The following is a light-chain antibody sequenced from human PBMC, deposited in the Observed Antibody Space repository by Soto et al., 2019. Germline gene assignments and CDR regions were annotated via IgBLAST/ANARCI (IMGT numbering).Light chain of an antibody. J-gene: IGKJ4*01. Sequence: DIQMTQSPSALSVSVGDRVTITCRASQNIKKYLNWYRQKPGKAPDLLIYTASSLQVGFPSRFSGSGSGTDFSLTITSLQPEDSATYFCQQSFSAPLTFGGGTKVEIK. CDR1: QNIKKY. V-gene: IGKV1-39*01. CDR2: TAS. CDR3: QQSFSAPLT.